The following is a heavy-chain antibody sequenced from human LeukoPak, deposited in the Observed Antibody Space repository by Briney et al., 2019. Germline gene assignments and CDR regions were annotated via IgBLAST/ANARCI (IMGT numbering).Heavy chain of an antibody. J-gene: IGHJ5*02. Sequence: AASVKVSCTASGYTFTSYYMHWVRQAPGQGLEWMGIINPSGGSTSYAQKFQGRVTMTRDTSTSTVYMELSSLRSEDTAVYYCARDGFEYVVRSYNWFDPWGQGTLVTVSS. D-gene: IGHD3-10*01. CDR1: GYTFTSYY. CDR3: ARDGFEYVVRSYNWFDP. CDR2: INPSGGST. V-gene: IGHV1-46*01.